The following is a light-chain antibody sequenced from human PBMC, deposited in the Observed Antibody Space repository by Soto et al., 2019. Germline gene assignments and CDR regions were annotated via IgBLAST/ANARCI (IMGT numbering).Light chain of an antibody. CDR3: QQYNNWPPWT. V-gene: IGKV3-15*01. CDR2: GAS. CDR1: QSVSST. J-gene: IGKJ1*01. Sequence: EIVMTQSPATLSVSPGERATLSCRASQSVSSTLAWYQHKPGQAPRLLIYGASTRATGIPARFSGSGSGTEFTLTLSSLQSEDFAVYYCQQYNNWPPWTFGQGTKVEIK.